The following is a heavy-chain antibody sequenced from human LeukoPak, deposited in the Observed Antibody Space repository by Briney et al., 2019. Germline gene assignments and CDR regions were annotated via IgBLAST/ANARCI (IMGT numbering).Heavy chain of an antibody. CDR1: GGTFSSYA. J-gene: IGHJ4*02. CDR2: IIPIFGTA. D-gene: IGHD3-22*01. V-gene: IGHV1-69*05. CDR3: ARELTTYYYDSSGSSLDY. Sequence: SVKVSCKASGGTFSSYAISWVRQAPGQGLEWMGGIIPIFGTANYAQKFQGRVTITTDESTSTAYMELSSLRSEDTAVYYCARELTTYYYDSSGSSLDYWGQGTLVTVSS.